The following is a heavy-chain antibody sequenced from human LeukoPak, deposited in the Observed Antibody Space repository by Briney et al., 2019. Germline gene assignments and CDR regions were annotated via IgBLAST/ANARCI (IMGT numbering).Heavy chain of an antibody. CDR3: AKGATVGKEALDI. CDR2: INPMIGTA. CDR1: GYTFTGYY. V-gene: IGHV1-2*02. D-gene: IGHD1-14*01. Sequence: GASVKVSCKASGYTFTGYYMHWVRQAPGQGLEWMGWINPMIGTAKYAQKFQGRVTFTADTSTNTAYMELSSLTSEDTALYFCAKGATVGKEALDIWGQGSLVTVSS. J-gene: IGHJ3*02.